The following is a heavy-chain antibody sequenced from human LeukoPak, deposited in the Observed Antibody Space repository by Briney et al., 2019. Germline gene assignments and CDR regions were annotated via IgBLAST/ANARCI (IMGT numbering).Heavy chain of an antibody. D-gene: IGHD1-26*01. V-gene: IGHV4-61*01. CDR3: ARDLLGATSFLDY. J-gene: IGHJ4*02. CDR1: GGSVSSDNYY. CDR2: IFYSGST. Sequence: SETLTLTCTVSGGSVSSDNYYWSWIRQPPEKGLEWIGHIFYSGSTNFNPSLRSRVIISVDAPKNQFSLKLTSVTAADTAVYYCARDLLGATSFLDYWGRGTLVTASS.